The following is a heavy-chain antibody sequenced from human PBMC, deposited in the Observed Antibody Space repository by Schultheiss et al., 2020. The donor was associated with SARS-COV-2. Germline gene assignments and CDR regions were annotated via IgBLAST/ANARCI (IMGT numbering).Heavy chain of an antibody. J-gene: IGHJ4*02. CDR1: GGSFSGYY. D-gene: IGHD2-8*01. V-gene: IGHV4-34*01. Sequence: SETLSLTCAVYGGSFSGYYWSWIRQPPGKGLEWIGEINHSGSTNYNPSLKSRVTISVDTSKNQFSLKLSSVTAADTAVYYCARGKLIDYWGQGTLVTVSS. CDR2: INHSGST. CDR3: ARGKLIDY.